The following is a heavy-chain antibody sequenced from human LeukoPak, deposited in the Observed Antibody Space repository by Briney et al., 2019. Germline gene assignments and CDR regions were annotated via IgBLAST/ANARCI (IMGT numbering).Heavy chain of an antibody. CDR3: VRGDDIGKHPTRAYYFDI. J-gene: IGHJ4*02. V-gene: IGHV3-23*01. CDR2: TGLESVHT. Sequence: GVSLRLSCAASRFTFTRHAMSWVRQAPGKGLEWVSTTGLESVHTLCADSVQGRFTVSRDNSRNTLDLQKDNLTVDDTAIYYCVRGDDIGKHPTRAYYFDIWGQGTLVSVS. CDR1: RFTFTRHA. D-gene: IGHD3-10*01.